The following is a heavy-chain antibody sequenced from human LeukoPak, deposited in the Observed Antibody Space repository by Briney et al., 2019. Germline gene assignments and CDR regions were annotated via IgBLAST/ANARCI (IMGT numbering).Heavy chain of an antibody. Sequence: PGGSLRLSCEASGFTFSNYWMHWVRQAPGRGLEWVAGISVNGDTFHIDSVRGRFTISRENAKNSLYLQMNSLRVEDTALYYCARNWGNLYFDLWGRGTLVTVSS. CDR3: ARNWGNLYFDL. CDR2: ISVNGDT. J-gene: IGHJ2*01. D-gene: IGHD3-16*01. CDR1: GFTFSNYW. V-gene: IGHV3-13*01.